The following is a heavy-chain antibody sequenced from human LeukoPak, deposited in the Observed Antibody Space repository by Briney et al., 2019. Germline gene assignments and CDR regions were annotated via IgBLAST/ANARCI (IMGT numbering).Heavy chain of an antibody. J-gene: IGHJ5*02. CDR3: ARDDKNWFDP. CDR1: GYTFTGYY. V-gene: IGHV1-8*02. D-gene: IGHD3-22*01. Sequence: ASVKVSCKASGYTFTGYYMHWVRQAPGQGLEWMGWMNPNSGNTGYAQKFQGRVTMTRNTSISTAYMELSSLRSEDTAVYYCARDDKNWFDPWGQGTLVTVSS. CDR2: MNPNSGNT.